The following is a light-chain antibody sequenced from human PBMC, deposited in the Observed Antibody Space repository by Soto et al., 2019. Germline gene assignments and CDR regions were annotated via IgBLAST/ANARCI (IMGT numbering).Light chain of an antibody. CDR1: QSVSSSY. Sequence: EIVLTQSPATLSLSPGERATLSCRASQSVSSSYLAWYQQTPGQAPRLLIYGTSNSATGIPDRFSGSGSGTDFTLTISRLEPEDFAVYYCQQYGNSRWKFGQGTKVDIK. CDR2: GTS. J-gene: IGKJ1*01. V-gene: IGKV3-20*01. CDR3: QQYGNSRWK.